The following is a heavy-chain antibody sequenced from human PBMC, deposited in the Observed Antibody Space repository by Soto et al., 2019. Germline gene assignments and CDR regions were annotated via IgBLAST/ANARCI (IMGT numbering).Heavy chain of an antibody. Sequence: QVQLVESGGGVVQPGRSLRLSCAASGFTFISYAMHWVRQAPGKGLEWVAVISVDGSIEYYADSVKGRFTISRDNSKNTVYLQMNSLRSEDTAVYYCARSRHGSGSYTHFYYGLDVWGQGTTVTVSS. CDR2: ISVDGSIE. CDR3: ARSRHGSGSYTHFYYGLDV. D-gene: IGHD3-10*01. J-gene: IGHJ6*02. V-gene: IGHV3-30-3*01. CDR1: GFTFISYA.